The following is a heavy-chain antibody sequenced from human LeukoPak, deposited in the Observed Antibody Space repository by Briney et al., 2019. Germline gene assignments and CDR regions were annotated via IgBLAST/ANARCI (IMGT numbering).Heavy chain of an antibody. CDR3: ARRGAAGTYYFDY. Sequence: GGSLRLSCAASGFNFSSYVMSWVRQAPGKGLEWVSAISGSGGGTYYADSVKGRFTISRDNSKNTLYLQTNSLRAEDTAVYYCARRGAAGTYYFDYWGQGTLVTVSS. V-gene: IGHV3-23*01. J-gene: IGHJ4*02. CDR1: GFNFSSYV. D-gene: IGHD6-13*01. CDR2: ISGSGGGT.